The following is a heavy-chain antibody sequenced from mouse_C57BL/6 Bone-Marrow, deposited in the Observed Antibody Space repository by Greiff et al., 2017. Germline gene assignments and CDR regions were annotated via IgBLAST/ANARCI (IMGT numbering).Heavy chain of an antibody. CDR2: IRLKSDNYAT. V-gene: IGHV6-3*01. D-gene: IGHD4-1*01. CDR1: GFTFSNYW. J-gene: IGHJ3*01. Sequence: EVNLVESGGGLVQPGGSMKLSCVASGFTFSNYWMNWVRQSPEKGLEWVAQIRLKSDNYATHYAESVKGRLTISRDDSKSSVYLQMNNLRAEDTGSYYCQDWAWFAYWGQGTLVTVSA. CDR3: QDWAWFAY.